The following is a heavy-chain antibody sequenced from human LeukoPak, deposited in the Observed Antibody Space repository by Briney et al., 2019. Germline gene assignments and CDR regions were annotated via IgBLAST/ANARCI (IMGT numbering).Heavy chain of an antibody. D-gene: IGHD6-13*01. V-gene: IGHV4-61*02. CDR2: IYTSGST. CDR3: ARGRPGQPLRHYYMDV. Sequence: SQTLSLTCTVSGGSISSGSYYWSWIRQPAGKGLEWIGRIYTSGSTNYNPSLKSRVTISVDTSKNQFSLKLSSVTAADTAVYYCARGRPGQPLRHYYMDVWGKGTTVTVSS. CDR1: GGSISSGSYY. J-gene: IGHJ6*03.